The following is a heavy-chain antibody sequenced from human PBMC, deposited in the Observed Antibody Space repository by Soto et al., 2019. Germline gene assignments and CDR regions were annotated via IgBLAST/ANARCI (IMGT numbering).Heavy chain of an antibody. CDR1: GFTFNIYA. V-gene: IGHV3-23*01. CDR2: TSLSGDST. Sequence: GSLRLSCEASGFTFNIYAMNWVRQAPGKGLEWVSATSLSGDSTYFADSVKGRFMISRDNSKNTLYLQMNSLRAEDTAIYHCARTLAVAVPWYYGMDVWGRGTTVTVSS. J-gene: IGHJ6*02. D-gene: IGHD6-19*01. CDR3: ARTLAVAVPWYYGMDV.